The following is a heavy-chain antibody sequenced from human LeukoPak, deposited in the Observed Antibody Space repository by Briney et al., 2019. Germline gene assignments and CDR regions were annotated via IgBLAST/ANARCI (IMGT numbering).Heavy chain of an antibody. CDR3: ARDSPGIMIFGVVTPN. CDR2: IYSGGSK. J-gene: IGHJ4*02. D-gene: IGHD3-3*01. V-gene: IGHV3-53*01. Sequence: PGGSLRLYCSASGFTPSSNYMSRVRQSPGKGLEGVSVIYSGGSKHYPDAVKGRFNISRDNAKNSLYLKMTSLRAEDRAVYYCARDSPGIMIFGVVTPNGGQGTLVTVSS. CDR1: GFTPSSNY.